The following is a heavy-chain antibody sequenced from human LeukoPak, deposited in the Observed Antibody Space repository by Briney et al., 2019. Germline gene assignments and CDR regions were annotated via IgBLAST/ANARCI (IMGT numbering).Heavy chain of an antibody. CDR1: GFTFSNYW. D-gene: IGHD2-15*01. V-gene: IGHV3-23*01. CDR3: AKDRGLIKFDY. Sequence: PGGSLRLSCAASGFTFSNYWMHWVRQAPGKGLEWVSAISGSGGSTYYADSVKGRFTISRDNSKNTLYLQMNSLRAEDTAVYYCAKDRGLIKFDYWGQGTLVTVSS. J-gene: IGHJ4*02. CDR2: ISGSGGST.